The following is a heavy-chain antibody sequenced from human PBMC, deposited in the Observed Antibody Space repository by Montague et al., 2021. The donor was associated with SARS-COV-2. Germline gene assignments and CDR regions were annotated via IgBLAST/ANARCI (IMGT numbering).Heavy chain of an antibody. J-gene: IGHJ3*02. V-gene: IGHV4-59*01. CDR3: ARRGLGYCNGGSCPNAFDI. CDR2: IYYSGST. Sequence: SETLSLTCTVSGGSISSYYWSWIRQPPGKGLEWIGYIYYSGSTNYNPSLKSRVTISVDTSKNQFSLKLSSVTAADTAVYYCARRGLGYCNGGSCPNAFDIWGQGTMVTVSS. CDR1: GGSISSYY. D-gene: IGHD2-15*01.